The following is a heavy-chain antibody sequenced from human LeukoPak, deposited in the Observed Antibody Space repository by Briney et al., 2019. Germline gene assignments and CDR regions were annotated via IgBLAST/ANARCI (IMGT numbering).Heavy chain of an antibody. J-gene: IGHJ4*02. D-gene: IGHD4-11*01. CDR3: ATLSTVSKHFDY. Sequence: ASVKVSCKASGYTFTGYYMYWVRQAPGQGLEWMGWINPNSGGTNYAQKFQGWVTMTRDTSISTAYMELSRLRSDDTAVYYCATLSTVSKHFDYWGQGTLVTVSS. CDR2: INPNSGGT. V-gene: IGHV1-2*04. CDR1: GYTFTGYY.